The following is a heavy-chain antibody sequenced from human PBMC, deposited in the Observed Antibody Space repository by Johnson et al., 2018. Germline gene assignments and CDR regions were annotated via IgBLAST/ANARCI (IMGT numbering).Heavy chain of an antibody. CDR2: ISYDGSNK. CDR3: AKDQSPEVGVDPFDI. D-gene: IGHD1-26*01. V-gene: IGHV3-30*18. CDR1: GFTFSSYG. J-gene: IGHJ3*02. Sequence: QVQLVESGGGVVQPGRSLRLSCAASGFTFSSYGMHWVLQAPGKGLEWVAVISYDGSNKYYADSVKGRFTISRDNSKNTLYLQMNSLRAEDTAVYYCAKDQSPEVGVDPFDIWGQGTMATVSS.